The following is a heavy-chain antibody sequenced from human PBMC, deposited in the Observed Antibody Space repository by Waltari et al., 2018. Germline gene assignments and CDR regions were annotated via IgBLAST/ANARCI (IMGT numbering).Heavy chain of an antibody. Sequence: VQLVQSWAAVTKPGATVKISFKVSGSTFTDYYMPWVQQAPGKGLEWMGLGDPEDGETIYAEKFQGRVTITADTSTDTAYMERSSLRSEDTAVYYCATNQYAFLHWGQGTLVTVSS. D-gene: IGHD2-8*01. V-gene: IGHV1-69-2*01. CDR1: GSTFTDYY. J-gene: IGHJ4*02. CDR2: GDPEDGET. CDR3: ATNQYAFLH.